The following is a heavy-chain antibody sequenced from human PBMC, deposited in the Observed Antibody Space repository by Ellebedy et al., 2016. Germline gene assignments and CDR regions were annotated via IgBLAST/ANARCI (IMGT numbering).Heavy chain of an antibody. CDR2: IYYSGST. V-gene: IGHV4-39*07. J-gene: IGHJ3*02. CDR1: GGSISSSSYY. CDR3: ASLRGYSYGHDAFDI. D-gene: IGHD5-18*01. Sequence: SETLSLTXTVSGGSISSSSYYWGWIRQPPGKGLEWIGSIYYSGSTYYNPSLKSRVTISVDTSKNQFSLKLSSVTAADTAVYYCASLRGYSYGHDAFDIWGQGTMVTVSS.